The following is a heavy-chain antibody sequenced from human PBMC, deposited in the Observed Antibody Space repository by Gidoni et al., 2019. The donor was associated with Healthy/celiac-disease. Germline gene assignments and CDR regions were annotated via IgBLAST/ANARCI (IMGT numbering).Heavy chain of an antibody. V-gene: IGHV3-53*01. Sequence: EVQLVESGGGLIQPGGSLRLSCAASGFTVSSNYMSWVRQAPGKGLEWVSVSYSGGSTYYADSVKGRFTISRDNSKNTLYLQMNSLRAEDTAVYYCARGEVDSTNGVLDYWGQGTLVTVSS. CDR3: ARGEVDSTNGVLDY. CDR2: SYSGGST. J-gene: IGHJ4*02. CDR1: GFTVSSNY. D-gene: IGHD2-8*01.